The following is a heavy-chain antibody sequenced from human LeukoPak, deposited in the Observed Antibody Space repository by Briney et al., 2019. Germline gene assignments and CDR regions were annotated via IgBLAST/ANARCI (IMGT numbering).Heavy chain of an antibody. CDR3: ARQGVGATDF. D-gene: IGHD1-26*01. J-gene: IGHJ4*02. Sequence: PSETLSLTCSVSGGSINSYGYYWAWLRQPPGKGPEWIGSIFYSGSTHYNPSLQSRITISADTSKGQFSLKLSSVTAADTAVYYCARQGVGATDFWGQGSLVTVSS. CDR2: IFYSGST. V-gene: IGHV4-39*01. CDR1: GGSINSYGYY.